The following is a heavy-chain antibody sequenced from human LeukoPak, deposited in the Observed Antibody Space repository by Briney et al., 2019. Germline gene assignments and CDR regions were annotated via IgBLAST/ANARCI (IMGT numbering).Heavy chain of an antibody. CDR3: ARGPTNGQAFDY. J-gene: IGHJ4*02. D-gene: IGHD2-8*01. CDR2: IYYVGTT. CDR1: GGSISSINYY. Sequence: SETLSLTCTVSGGSISSINYYWGWIRQAPGRGLECIGNIYYVGTTYYNPSLRSRVTISVDTSKNQFSLKLSSVTAADTAVYYCARGPTNGQAFDYWGQGTLVSVSS. V-gene: IGHV4-39*07.